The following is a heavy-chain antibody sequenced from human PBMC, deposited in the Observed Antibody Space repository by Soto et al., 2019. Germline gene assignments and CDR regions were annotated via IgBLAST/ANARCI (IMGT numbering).Heavy chain of an antibody. CDR1: GGKFSSYA. V-gene: IGHV1-69*13. CDR2: IIPIFGTA. CDR3: ARAYGGNLDY. D-gene: IGHD2-15*01. J-gene: IGHJ4*02. Sequence: SVQVDCKTSGGKFSSYAIRWGRQAPGQGLEWMGGIIPIFGTANYAQKFQGRVTITADESTSTAYMELSSLRSEDTAVYYCARAYGGNLDYWGQGTLVTVSS.